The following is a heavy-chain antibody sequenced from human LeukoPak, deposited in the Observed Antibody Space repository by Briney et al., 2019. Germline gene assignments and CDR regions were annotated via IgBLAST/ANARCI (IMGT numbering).Heavy chain of an antibody. CDR3: PRGPQGPYGDYRD. CDR2: IYSGGST. V-gene: IGHV3-53*01. J-gene: IGHJ4*02. Sequence: GGSLRLSCAASGFTVSSNYMSWVRQAPGKGLEWVSVIYSGGSTYYADSVKGRFTIFRDNSKNTLYLQMNSLRAEDTAVYYCPRGPQGPYGDYRDWGQGTLVTVSS. CDR1: GFTVSSNY. D-gene: IGHD4-17*01.